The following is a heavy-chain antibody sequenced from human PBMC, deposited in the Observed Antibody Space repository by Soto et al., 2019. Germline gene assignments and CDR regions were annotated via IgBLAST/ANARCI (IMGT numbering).Heavy chain of an antibody. D-gene: IGHD7-27*01. CDR1: GFTFSSFA. J-gene: IGHJ3*01. CDR3: AKDLGQYLGKAFDV. Sequence: GGSLRLSCAPSGFTFSSFAMSWVRQAPGKGLEWVSGISVGGATTYYADSVKGRFTISRDNSKNTLYLQMNSLRAEDTALYYCAKDLGQYLGKAFDVWGQGTVVTVSS. V-gene: IGHV3-23*01. CDR2: ISVGGATT.